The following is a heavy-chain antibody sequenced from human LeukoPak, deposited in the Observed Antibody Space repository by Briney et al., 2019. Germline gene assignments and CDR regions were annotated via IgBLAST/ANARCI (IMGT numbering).Heavy chain of an antibody. CDR3: AQLGVLRFLEWSFDY. V-gene: IGHV4-34*01. CDR2: INHSGST. J-gene: IGHJ4*02. CDR1: GGSFSGYY. D-gene: IGHD3-3*01. Sequence: KPSETLSLTCAVYGGSFSGYYWSWIRQPPGKGLEWIGEINHSGSTNYNPSLKSRVTISVDTSKNQFSLKLSSVTAADTAVYYCAQLGVLRFLEWSFDYWGQGALVTVSS.